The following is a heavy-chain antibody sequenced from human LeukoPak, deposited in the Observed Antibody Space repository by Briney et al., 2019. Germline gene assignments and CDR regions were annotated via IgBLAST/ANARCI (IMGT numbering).Heavy chain of an antibody. CDR3: AREFRPTWFDP. J-gene: IGHJ5*02. Sequence: SETLSLTCAVYGGSFSGYYWSWIRQHPGKGLEWIGYIYYSGSTYYNPSLKSRVTISVDTSKNQFSLKLSSVTAADTAVYYCAREFRPTWFDPWGQGTLVTVSS. V-gene: IGHV4-31*11. CDR1: GGSFSGYY. CDR2: IYYSGST.